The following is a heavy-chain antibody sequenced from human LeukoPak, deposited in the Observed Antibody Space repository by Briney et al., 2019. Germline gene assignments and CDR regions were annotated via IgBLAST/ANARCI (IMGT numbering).Heavy chain of an antibody. J-gene: IGHJ5*02. V-gene: IGHV1-2*02. CDR2: INPNSGGT. Sequence: ASVKVSCKASGYTFTGYYMHWVRQAPGQGLEWMGWINPNSGGTNYAQKFQGRVTMTRDTSISTAYMELSRLRSDDTAVYYCARVGIPAAIFDRVWFDPWGQGTLVTVSS. D-gene: IGHD2-2*02. CDR1: GYTFTGYY. CDR3: ARVGIPAAIFDRVWFDP.